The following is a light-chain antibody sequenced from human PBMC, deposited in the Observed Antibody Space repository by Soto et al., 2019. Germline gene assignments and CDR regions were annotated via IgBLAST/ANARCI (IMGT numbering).Light chain of an antibody. CDR2: AAS. V-gene: IGKV1-39*01. CDR3: QQSYKTPHT. J-gene: IGKJ2*01. Sequence: DIQMTQSPSSLSASVGDRVTITCRASQGVSAYLLWYQQRQGRAPKLLIYAASKLLSGVPSRFSGSGSGTNFTRTIRSLQPEDFANYYCQQSYKTPHTFVQGTKLETK. CDR1: QGVSAY.